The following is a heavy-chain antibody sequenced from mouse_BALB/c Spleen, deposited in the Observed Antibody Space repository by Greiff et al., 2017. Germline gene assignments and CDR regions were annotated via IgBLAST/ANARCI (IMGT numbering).Heavy chain of an antibody. CDR2: IRNKANGYTT. CDR3: ARDNGNYPYYYAMDY. D-gene: IGHD2-1*01. Sequence: DVQLQESGGGLVQPGGSLRLSCAPSGFTFTDYYMSWVRQPPGKALAWLGFIRNKANGYTTEYSASVKGRFTISRDNSQSILYLQMNTLRAEDSATYYCARDNGNYPYYYAMDYWGQGTSVTVSS. V-gene: IGHV7-3*02. CDR1: GFTFTDYY. J-gene: IGHJ4*01.